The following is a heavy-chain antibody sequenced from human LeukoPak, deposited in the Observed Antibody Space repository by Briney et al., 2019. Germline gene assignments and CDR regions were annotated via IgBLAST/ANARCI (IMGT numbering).Heavy chain of an antibody. V-gene: IGHV4-34*09. Sequence: SETLSLTCAVYGGSFSGYYWSWIRQPPGKGLEWIGEINHSGSTNYNPSLKSRVTISVDTSKNQFSLKLSSVTAADTAVYYCARADYSSSWFLDYWGQGTLVTVSS. CDR3: ARADYSSSWFLDY. CDR1: GGSFSGYY. D-gene: IGHD6-13*01. CDR2: INHSGST. J-gene: IGHJ4*02.